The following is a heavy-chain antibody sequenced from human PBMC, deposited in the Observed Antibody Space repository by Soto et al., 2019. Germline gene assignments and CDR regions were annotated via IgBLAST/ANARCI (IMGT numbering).Heavy chain of an antibody. D-gene: IGHD2-8*01. V-gene: IGHV3-73*01. CDR3: TTHTLYP. CDR1: GLTFSDAA. CDR2: IRSKTRNYAT. Sequence: EVLLVESGGGLVQPGGSLNLSCAVSGLTFSDAAVHWVRQASGKRLEWVGRIRSKTRNYATAYAASVIGRFVISRDDSKNRAYLQKSGLKTEDTAVYYCTTHTLYPCGQGTLVTVSS. J-gene: IGHJ5*02.